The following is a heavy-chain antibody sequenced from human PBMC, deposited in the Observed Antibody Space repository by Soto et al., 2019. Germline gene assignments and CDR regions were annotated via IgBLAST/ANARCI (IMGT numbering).Heavy chain of an antibody. D-gene: IGHD3-22*01. V-gene: IGHV3-53*01. CDR3: ASPGPNYYHSSSDGRLGY. J-gene: IGHJ4*02. CDR1: GFTVSSNY. CDR2: IYSGGST. Sequence: PGGSLRLSXAASGFTVSSNYMSWVRQAPGKGLEWVSVIYSGGSTYYADSVKGRFTISRDNSKNTLYLQMNSLRAEDTAVYYCASPGPNYYHSSSDGRLGYWGQGTLVTVSS.